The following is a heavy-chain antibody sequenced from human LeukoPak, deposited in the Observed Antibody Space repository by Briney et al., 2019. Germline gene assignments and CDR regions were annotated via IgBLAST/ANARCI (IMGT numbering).Heavy chain of an antibody. Sequence: SETLSLTCTVSGGSISSYYWSWIRQTPGKGLEWIGYIYYSGSTNFNPSLKSRVTISVDTSKNQFSLNLSSVTAADTAVYYCAPPPYYYEANGYSVAWGQGTLVTVSS. CDR2: IYYSGST. J-gene: IGHJ5*02. CDR1: GGSISSYY. V-gene: IGHV4-59*12. D-gene: IGHD3-22*01. CDR3: APPPYYYEANGYSVA.